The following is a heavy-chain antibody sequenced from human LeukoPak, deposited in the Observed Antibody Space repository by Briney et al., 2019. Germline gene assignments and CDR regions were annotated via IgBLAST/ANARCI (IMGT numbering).Heavy chain of an antibody. J-gene: IGHJ4*02. D-gene: IGHD6-13*01. CDR2: ISGSGGST. Sequence: GGSLRPSCAASGFTFSSYAMSWVRQAPGKGLEWVSAISGSGGSTYYADSVKGRFTISRDNSKNTLYLQMNSLRAEDTAVYYCARSRYSSSYLKYWGQGTLVTVSS. CDR1: GFTFSSYA. V-gene: IGHV3-23*01. CDR3: ARSRYSSSYLKY.